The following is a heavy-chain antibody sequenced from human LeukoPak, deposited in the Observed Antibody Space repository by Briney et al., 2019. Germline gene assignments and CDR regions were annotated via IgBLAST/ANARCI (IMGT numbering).Heavy chain of an antibody. CDR3: ARLITFGGVIVTLDY. J-gene: IGHJ4*02. CDR1: GSSFTSYW. D-gene: IGHD3-16*02. Sequence: GESLKISGQGSGSSFTSYWIGWVRQLPGKGLEWMGIIYPGDSDTRYSPSFQGQVTISADKSISTAYLQWSSLKASDTAMYYCARLITFGGVIVTLDYWGQGTLVSVSS. V-gene: IGHV5-51*01. CDR2: IYPGDSDT.